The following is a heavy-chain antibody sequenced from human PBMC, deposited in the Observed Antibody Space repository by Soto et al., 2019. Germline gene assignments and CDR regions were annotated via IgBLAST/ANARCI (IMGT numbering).Heavy chain of an antibody. J-gene: IGHJ4*02. D-gene: IGHD3-22*01. CDR2: IIPIFGTA. Sequence: SVKVSCKASGGTFSSYAISWVRQAPGQGLEWMGGIIPIFGTANYAQKFQGRVTITADESTSTAYMELSSLGSEDTPVYYCARDGDYYDSIGYSPREFDSWGQGSLVTVTS. V-gene: IGHV1-69*13. CDR1: GGTFSSYA. CDR3: ARDGDYYDSIGYSPREFDS.